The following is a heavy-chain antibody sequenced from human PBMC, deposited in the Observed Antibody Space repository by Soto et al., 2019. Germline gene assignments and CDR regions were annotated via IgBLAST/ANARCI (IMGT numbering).Heavy chain of an antibody. CDR1: GFSFRSDW. J-gene: IGHJ4*02. CDR3: SGGVGDAF. V-gene: IGHV3-7*04. D-gene: IGHD1-26*01. CDR2: TNQDGSQK. Sequence: EEQLVESGGGLVQPGGSLRLTCAVSGFSFRSDWMNWVRQAPGKGLEWVAHTNQDGSQKYYVDSVKGRFTIFRDNAKNSLYQQMNNLRVEDTAVYYCSGGVGDAFWGQGTLVTVSS.